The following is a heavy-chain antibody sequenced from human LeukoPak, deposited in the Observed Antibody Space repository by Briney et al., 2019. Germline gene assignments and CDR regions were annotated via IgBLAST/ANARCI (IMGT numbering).Heavy chain of an antibody. J-gene: IGHJ4*02. Sequence: GGSLRLSCAASGFTFISYAMSWVRQAPGKGLEWVSSISGSGDSTYYADSVKGRFTISRDNSKDTLYLQMNSLRAKDTAVYYCAKDIVVVTAMHFDYWGQGTLVIVSS. CDR1: GFTFISYA. V-gene: IGHV3-23*01. D-gene: IGHD2-21*02. CDR3: AKDIVVVTAMHFDY. CDR2: ISGSGDST.